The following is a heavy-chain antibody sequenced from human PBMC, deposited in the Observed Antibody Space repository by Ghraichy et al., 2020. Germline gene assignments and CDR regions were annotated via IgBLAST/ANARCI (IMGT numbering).Heavy chain of an antibody. CDR2: ISPTSVTI. D-gene: IGHD6-25*01. CDR1: GFTFSSHS. J-gene: IGHJ6*02. CDR3: ARGDERDSSGVYHNYGMDV. Sequence: GESLRLSCDISGFTFSSHSMNWVRQAPGKGLEWLSYISPTSVTIYYADSVKGRFTVSRDNAKNSLYLHMMSLSAEDTALYFCARGDERDSSGVYHNYGMDVWGQGTTVTGSS. V-gene: IGHV3-48*04.